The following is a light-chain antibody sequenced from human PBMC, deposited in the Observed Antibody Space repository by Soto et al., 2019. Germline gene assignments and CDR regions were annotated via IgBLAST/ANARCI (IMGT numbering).Light chain of an antibody. CDR1: SSDVGGYNY. CDR3: SSYTSSSTYV. CDR2: DVS. J-gene: IGLJ1*01. Sequence: QSVLTQPASVSGSPGQSITISCTGTSSDVGGYNYVSWYQQYPGKVSKLMIYDVSYRPSGVSNRFSGSKSGNTASLTISGLQAEDEADYYCSSYTSSSTYVFGTGTRSPS. V-gene: IGLV2-14*01.